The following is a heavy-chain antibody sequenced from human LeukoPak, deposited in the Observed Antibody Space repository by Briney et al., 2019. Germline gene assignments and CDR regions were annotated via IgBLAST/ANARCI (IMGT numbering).Heavy chain of an antibody. D-gene: IGHD5-18*01. V-gene: IGHV3-48*03. CDR3: ARRGGYGYFTIDY. CDR2: ISSSASTI. CDR1: GFTFSTYE. J-gene: IGHJ4*02. Sequence: PGGSLRLSCAASGFTFSTYEMNWVRQSPGKGLGWVSYISSSASTIYYADSVKGRFTISRDNAKNTLYLQMKSQRAEDTAVYYCARRGGYGYFTIDYWGQGTLVTVSS.